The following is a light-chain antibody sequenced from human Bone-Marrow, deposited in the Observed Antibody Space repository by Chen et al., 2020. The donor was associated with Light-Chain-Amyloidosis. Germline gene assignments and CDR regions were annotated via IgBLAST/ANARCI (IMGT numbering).Light chain of an antibody. Sequence: QSALTQPASVSGSPGQSITISCTGTSSDVGGDNHVSCYQQHPDKAPKRMIYEVTNRPSWVPNRFSGSKSDNTASLTISGLQTEDEADYFCSSYTITNTLVFGSGTRVTVL. CDR1: SSDVGGDNH. CDR2: EVT. CDR3: SSYTITNTLV. J-gene: IGLJ1*01. V-gene: IGLV2-14*01.